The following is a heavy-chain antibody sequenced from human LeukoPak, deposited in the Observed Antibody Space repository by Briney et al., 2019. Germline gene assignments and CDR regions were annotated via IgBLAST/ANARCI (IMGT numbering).Heavy chain of an antibody. J-gene: IGHJ4*02. CDR3: AKKLSIGMGIGDFDY. CDR1: VFPFSIYA. Sequence: GGSVTLFCTASVFPFSIYAMSWLREARGKGVEWLSAFSASGDSTDCGNSEKGRFNSSSTSSMETLYLTMNSLRAEDTATYSCAKKLSIGMGIGDFDYWGQGTLVTVSS. CDR2: FSASGDST. D-gene: IGHD1-26*01. V-gene: IGHV3-23*01.